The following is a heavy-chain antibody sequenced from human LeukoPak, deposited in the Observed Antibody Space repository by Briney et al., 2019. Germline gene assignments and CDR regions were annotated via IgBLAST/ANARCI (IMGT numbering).Heavy chain of an antibody. J-gene: IGHJ5*02. CDR2: ISSSSSYI. CDR1: GFTFSSYS. D-gene: IGHD3-10*01. CDR3: ARETYYYGSGSLKWGRFDP. Sequence: GGSLRLSCAASGFTFSSYSMNWVRQAPGKGLEWVSSISSSSSYIYYADSVKGRFTISRDNAKNSLYLQMNSLRAEDTAVYYCARETYYYGSGSLKWGRFDPWGQGALVTVSS. V-gene: IGHV3-21*01.